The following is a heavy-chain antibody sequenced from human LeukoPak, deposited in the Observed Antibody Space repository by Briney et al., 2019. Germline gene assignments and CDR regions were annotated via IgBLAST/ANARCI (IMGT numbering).Heavy chain of an antibody. CDR1: GVTFSSYG. J-gene: IGHJ3*02. V-gene: IGHV3-30*02. CDR2: IRSDASNE. CDR3: AKDSAVSGNYPDASDI. Sequence: GGSLRLSCVASGVTFSSYGMHWVRQAPGKGLEWVAFIRSDASNEYYIDSVKGRFTLSRDNSKNTLYLQMNSLRVEDTALYYCAKDSAVSGNYPDASDIWGQGTMVTVSS. D-gene: IGHD1-26*01.